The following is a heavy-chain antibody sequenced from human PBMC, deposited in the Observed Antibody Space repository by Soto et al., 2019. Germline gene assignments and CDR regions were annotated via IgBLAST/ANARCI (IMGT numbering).Heavy chain of an antibody. CDR3: ARHLTVAKTNFDY. CDR2: ISSSSIYI. Sequence: KSGGSLRLSCAASGFTFSSYCMNWVRQAPWKGLEWVSSISSSSIYIYYADSVKGRFTISRDNAKNSLYLQMNSLRAEDTAVYYCARHLTVAKTNFDYWGRRTLVALCS. V-gene: IGHV3-21*01. CDR1: GFTFSSYC. D-gene: IGHD3-9*01. J-gene: IGHJ4*02.